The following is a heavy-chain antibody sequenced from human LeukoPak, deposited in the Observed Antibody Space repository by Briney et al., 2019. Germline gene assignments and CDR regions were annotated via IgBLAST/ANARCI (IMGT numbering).Heavy chain of an antibody. J-gene: IGHJ4*02. D-gene: IGHD2/OR15-2a*01. Sequence: GGSLRLSCAASGNYWMHWVRQAPGKGLVWVSHINSDGSWTSYADSVKGRFTISKDNAKNTVCLQMNSLRAEDTAVYYCVSFYETYWGRGTLVTVSS. V-gene: IGHV3-74*01. CDR1: GNYW. CDR2: INSDGSWT. CDR3: VSFYETY.